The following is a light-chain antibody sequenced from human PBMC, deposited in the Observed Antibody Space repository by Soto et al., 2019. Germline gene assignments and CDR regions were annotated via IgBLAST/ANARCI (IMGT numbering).Light chain of an antibody. J-gene: IGKJ2*01. V-gene: IGKV3-15*01. CDR3: QHSGT. CDR1: QSVSSN. Sequence: EIVMTQSPATLSVSPGERATLSCRASQSVSSNLAWYQQKPGQAPRLLIYGSSTRATGIPARFSGSGSGTAFTIPISSLESEDFAVFYCQHSGTFGQGTKLEIK. CDR2: GSS.